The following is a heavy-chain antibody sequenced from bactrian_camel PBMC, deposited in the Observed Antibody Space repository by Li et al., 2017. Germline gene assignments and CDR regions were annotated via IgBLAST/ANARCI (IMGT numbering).Heavy chain of an antibody. CDR1: GFTSSAWT. CDR2: IYSDGSNT. CDR3: AANPPTRGWVPCGLLPGYNY. D-gene: IGHD5*01. Sequence: QVQLVESGGGLVQPGGSLRLSCAASGFTSSAWTMTWVRQAPGKGLEWVSSIYSDGSNTYYADSVKGRFTISRDNAKSTVYLQMNSLNPEDTALYFCAANPPTRGWVPCGLLPGYNYWGQGTQVTVS. V-gene: IGHV3S7*01. J-gene: IGHJ4*01.